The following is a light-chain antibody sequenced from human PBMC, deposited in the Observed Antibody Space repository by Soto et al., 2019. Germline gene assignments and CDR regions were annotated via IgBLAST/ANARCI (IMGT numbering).Light chain of an antibody. Sequence: QSALTQPPSASGSPGQSVTISCTGTSSDVGGYKYVSWYQQHPGKAPKLMIFEVNKRPSGVPDRFSGSKSGNTASLTVSGLHAEYESDYYCSSYAGSNNLGVFGTGTKLTVL. V-gene: IGLV2-8*01. CDR1: SSDVGGYKY. CDR3: SSYAGSNNLGV. CDR2: EVN. J-gene: IGLJ1*01.